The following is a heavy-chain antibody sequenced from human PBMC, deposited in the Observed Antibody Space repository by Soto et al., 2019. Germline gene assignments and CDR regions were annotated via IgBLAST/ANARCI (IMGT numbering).Heavy chain of an antibody. CDR1: GGSISSSTYY. CDR2: IYYSGST. CDR3: ARPTYNSGSPFDY. V-gene: IGHV4-61*01. Sequence: SETLSLTCTVSGGSISSSTYYWSWIRQPPGKGLEWIGYIYYSGSTNYNPSLKSRVTISVDTSKNQFSLKLSSVTAADTAVYYCARPTYNSGSPFDYWGQGTLVTVSS. J-gene: IGHJ4*02. D-gene: IGHD1-20*01.